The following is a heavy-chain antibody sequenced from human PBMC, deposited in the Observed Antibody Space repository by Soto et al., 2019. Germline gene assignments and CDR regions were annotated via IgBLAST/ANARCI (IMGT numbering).Heavy chain of an antibody. V-gene: IGHV1-69*13. CDR1: GGTFSSYA. Sequence: SVKVSCKASGGTFSSYAISWVRQAPGQGLEWMGGIIPIFGTANYAQKFQGRVTITADESTSTAYMELSSLRSEDTAVYYCARGITMVRGRYYYGMDVWGQGTTVTVSS. CDR2: IIPIFGTA. D-gene: IGHD3-10*01. J-gene: IGHJ6*02. CDR3: ARGITMVRGRYYYGMDV.